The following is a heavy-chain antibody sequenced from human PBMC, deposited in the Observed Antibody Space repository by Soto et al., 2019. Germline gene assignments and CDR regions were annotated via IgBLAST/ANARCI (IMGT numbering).Heavy chain of an antibody. CDR3: ARESLTQWLVRGGWFDP. CDR1: GGAFSSYA. CDR2: IIPIFGTA. Sequence: SVKVSCKASGGAFSSYAISWVRQAPGQGLEWMGGIIPIFGTANYAQKFQGRVTITADESTSTAYMELSSLRSEDTAVYYCARESLTQWLVRGGWFDPWGQGTLVTVSS. J-gene: IGHJ5*02. D-gene: IGHD6-19*01. V-gene: IGHV1-69*13.